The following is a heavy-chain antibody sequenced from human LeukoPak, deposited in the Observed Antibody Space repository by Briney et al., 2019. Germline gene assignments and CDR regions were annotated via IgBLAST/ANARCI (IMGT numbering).Heavy chain of an antibody. CDR2: IYSGGST. CDR3: ARGEEGATAY. CDR1: GFTFSSYS. V-gene: IGHV3-66*02. J-gene: IGHJ4*02. Sequence: PGGSLRLSCAASGFTFSSYSMTWVRQAPGKGLEWVSVIYSGGSTYYADSVKGRFTISRDNSKNTLYLQMNSLRAEDTAVYYCARGEEGATAYWGQGTLVTVSS. D-gene: IGHD1-26*01.